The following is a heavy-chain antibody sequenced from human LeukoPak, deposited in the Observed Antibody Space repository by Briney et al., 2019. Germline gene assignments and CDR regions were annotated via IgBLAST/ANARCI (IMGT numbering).Heavy chain of an antibody. D-gene: IGHD3-10*01. CDR1: GGSISSYY. CDR2: IYTSGST. Sequence: PSETLSLTCSVSGGSISSYYWSSIRQPPGKGLEWIGRIYTSGSTNYNPSLKTRVTMSVDTSKDQISLNLSSVTAAATAVYYCARDSLGVRAFDIWGQGTMITVSS. J-gene: IGHJ3*02. CDR3: ARDSLGVRAFDI. V-gene: IGHV4-4*07.